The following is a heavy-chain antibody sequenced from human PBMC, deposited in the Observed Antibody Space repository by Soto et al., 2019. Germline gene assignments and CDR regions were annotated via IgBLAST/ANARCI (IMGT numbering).Heavy chain of an antibody. CDR2: IKSKTDGGTT. V-gene: IGHV3-15*01. J-gene: IGHJ6*03. Sequence: GGSLRLSCAASGFTFSNAWMSWVRQAPGKGLEWVGRIKSKTDGGTTDYAAPEKGRFTISRDDSKNTLYLQMNSLKTEDTAVYYCTTVKVYYNYYMDVWGKGITVTVYS. CDR1: GFTFSNAW. CDR3: TTVKVYYNYYMDV.